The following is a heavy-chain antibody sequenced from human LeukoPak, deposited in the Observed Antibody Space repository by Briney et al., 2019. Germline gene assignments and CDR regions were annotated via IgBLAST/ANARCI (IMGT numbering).Heavy chain of an antibody. V-gene: IGHV1-2*06. CDR2: INPNSGGT. Sequence: GASVKVSCKASGYTFTGYYMHWVRQAPGQGLEWMGRINPNSGGTNYALKFQGRVTMTRDTSISTAYMELSRLRSDDTAVYYCARTTVTTNWFDPWGQGTLVTVSS. CDR3: ARTTVTTNWFDP. J-gene: IGHJ5*02. CDR1: GYTFTGYY. D-gene: IGHD4-11*01.